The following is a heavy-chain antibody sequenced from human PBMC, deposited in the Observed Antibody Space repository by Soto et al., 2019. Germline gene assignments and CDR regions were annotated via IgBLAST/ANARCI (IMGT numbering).Heavy chain of an antibody. J-gene: IGHJ1*01. Sequence: ASVKVSCKASGYSFSNFYIHWVRQGPGQGLEWMGIINPSGGSTAYAQKFLGRVTMTRDTSTSTVYMELSSLRAEDTAVYYCAKDVHYDILTGIEYFHHWAQGTLVTVSS. V-gene: IGHV1-46*01. CDR3: AKDVHYDILTGIEYFHH. CDR2: INPSGGST. D-gene: IGHD3-9*01. CDR1: GYSFSNFY.